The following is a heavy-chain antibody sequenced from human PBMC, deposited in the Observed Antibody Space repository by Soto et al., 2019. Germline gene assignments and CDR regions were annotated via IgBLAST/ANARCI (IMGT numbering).Heavy chain of an antibody. V-gene: IGHV3-23*01. J-gene: IGHJ4*02. D-gene: IGHD3-16*02. CDR1: GFTFSNFA. CDR3: AKAYDYILGSYPRDLDY. CDR2: ISRTGGAA. Sequence: EGQLLESGGGLVQPGGSLRLSCAASGFTFSNFAMFWVRQAPGKGLEWVSSISRTGGAAHYADSVNGRFTISRDNTKNTLFLQMDSLIAEDTAVYYCAKAYDYILGSYPRDLDYWGQGTLVTVSS.